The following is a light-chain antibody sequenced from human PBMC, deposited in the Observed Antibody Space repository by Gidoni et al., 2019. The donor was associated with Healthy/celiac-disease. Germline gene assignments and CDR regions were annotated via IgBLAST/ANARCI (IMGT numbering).Light chain of an antibody. CDR2: DAS. J-gene: IGKJ5*01. Sequence: ELVSTHSPATLSLSPGERATLPGRASQSVSSYLAWYQQKPGQAPRLLIYDASNRATGIPARFSGSGSGTDFTLTISSLEPEDFAVYYCQQRSNWPPITFGQGTRLEIK. V-gene: IGKV3-11*01. CDR1: QSVSSY. CDR3: QQRSNWPPIT.